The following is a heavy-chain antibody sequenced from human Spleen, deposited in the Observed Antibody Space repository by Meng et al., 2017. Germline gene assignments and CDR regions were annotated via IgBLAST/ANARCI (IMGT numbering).Heavy chain of an antibody. CDR1: GYNFPDYY. V-gene: IGHV1-2*06. CDR2: INPKSGDT. D-gene: IGHD6-25*01. CDR3: ARDEDISAAGKLFGDY. J-gene: IGHJ4*02. Sequence: GEVGQLGAEVKKPGASVKVSCKPSGYNFPDYYIHWVRRAPGQGLEWMGRINPKSGDTHYAQKFQARVTMTGDTSISTAYMELSGLRSDDTAMYYCARDEDISAAGKLFGDYWGQGTLVTVSS.